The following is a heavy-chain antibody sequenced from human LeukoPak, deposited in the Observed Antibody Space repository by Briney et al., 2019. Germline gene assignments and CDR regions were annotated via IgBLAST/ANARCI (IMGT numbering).Heavy chain of an antibody. CDR1: GFTFSSYS. CDR3: ARGLISACSGGSRYGIDY. V-gene: IGHV3-48*01. J-gene: IGHJ4*02. D-gene: IGHD2-15*01. Sequence: GGSLRLSCAASGFTFSSYSMNWVRQAPGKGLEWVSYISSSSSTIYYADSVKGRFTISRDNAKNSLYLQMNSLRAEDTAVYYCARGLISACSGGSRYGIDYWGQGTLVTVSS. CDR2: ISSSSSTI.